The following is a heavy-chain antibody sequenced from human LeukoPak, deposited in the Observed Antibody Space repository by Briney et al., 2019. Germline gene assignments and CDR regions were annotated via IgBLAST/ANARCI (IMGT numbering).Heavy chain of an antibody. CDR3: ASHLRFLEWSNFDY. V-gene: IGHV4-34*01. CDR2: INHSGST. CDR1: GGSFSGYY. D-gene: IGHD3-3*01. J-gene: IGHJ4*02. Sequence: SETLSLTCAVYGGSFSGYYWSWLRQPPGKGLEWSGEINHSGSTNYNPSLKSRVTISVDTSKNQFSLKLSSVTAADTAVYYCASHLRFLEWSNFDYWGQGTLVTVSS.